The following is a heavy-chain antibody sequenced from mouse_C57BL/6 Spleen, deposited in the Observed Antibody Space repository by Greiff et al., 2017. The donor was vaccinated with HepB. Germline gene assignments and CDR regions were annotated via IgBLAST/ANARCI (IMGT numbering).Heavy chain of an antibody. CDR3: ARYYYGSSWYFDV. V-gene: IGHV1-55*01. J-gene: IGHJ1*03. D-gene: IGHD1-1*01. Sequence: VQLQQSGAELVKPGASVKMSCKASGYTFTSYWITWVKQRPGQGLEWIGDIYPGSGSTNYNEKFKSKATLTVDTSSSTAYMQLSSLTSEDSAVYYCARYYYGSSWYFDVWGTRTTVTVSS. CDR2: IYPGSGST. CDR1: GYTFTSYW.